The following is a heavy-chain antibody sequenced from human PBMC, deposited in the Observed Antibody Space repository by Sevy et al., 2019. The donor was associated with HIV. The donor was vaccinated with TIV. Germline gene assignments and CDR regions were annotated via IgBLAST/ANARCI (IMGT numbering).Heavy chain of an antibody. D-gene: IGHD2-2*02. Sequence: SGPTLVKPTQTLTLTCTFSGFSLSTSGVGVGWIRQPPGKALEWLALIYWVDDKLYSPSLKSRPTVTKDTSKNQVVLTMTNMDPVDTATYYCAHSRWDCTTTSCYTSMDYWGQGTLVTVSS. J-gene: IGHJ4*02. V-gene: IGHV2-5*02. CDR1: GFSLSTSGVG. CDR2: IYWVDDK. CDR3: AHSRWDCTTTSCYTSMDY.